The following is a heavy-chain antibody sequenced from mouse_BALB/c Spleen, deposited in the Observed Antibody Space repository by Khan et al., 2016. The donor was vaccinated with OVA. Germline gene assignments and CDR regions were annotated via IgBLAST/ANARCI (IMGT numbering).Heavy chain of an antibody. CDR1: GYIFSDYT. V-gene: IGHV1-18*01. D-gene: IGHD1-1*01. Sequence: EVQLQQSGPELVKPGASVKISCKASGYIFSDYTMDWVKQSHGKSLEWIGDINPNTGDTFYKQTFKGKANLTVDKSSSTAFMELRSLTSEDTAVYYCARTGYGSLGYWGQGTTLTVSS. CDR2: INPNTGDT. CDR3: ARTGYGSLGY. J-gene: IGHJ2*01.